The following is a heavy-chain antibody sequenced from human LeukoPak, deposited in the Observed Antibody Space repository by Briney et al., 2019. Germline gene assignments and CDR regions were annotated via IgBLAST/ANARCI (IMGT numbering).Heavy chain of an antibody. CDR1: GGTFSIYA. Sequence: GASVKVSCKASGGTFSIYAISWVRQAPGQGLGWMGGIIPIFGTANYAQKFQGRVTITTDESTSTAYMELSSLSSEDTAVYYCAREGYCSGGNCYPGYNWFDPWGQGTLVTVSS. CDR2: IIPIFGTA. J-gene: IGHJ5*02. CDR3: AREGYCSGGNCYPGYNWFDP. D-gene: IGHD2-15*01. V-gene: IGHV1-69*05.